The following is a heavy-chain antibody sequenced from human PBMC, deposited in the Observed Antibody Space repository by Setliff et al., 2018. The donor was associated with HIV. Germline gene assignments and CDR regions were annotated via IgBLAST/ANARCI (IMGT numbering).Heavy chain of an antibody. D-gene: IGHD6-13*01. CDR2: INTNTGNP. CDR3: ARDGIAAANYYYYMDV. J-gene: IGHJ6*03. CDR1: GYTFTSYA. V-gene: IGHV7-4-1*02. Sequence: GASVKVSCKASGYTFTSYAMNWVRQAPGQGLEWMGWINTNTGNPTYAQGFTGRFVFSLDTSVSTAYLQISSLKAEDTAVYYCARDGIAAANYYYYMDVWGKGTTVTVSS.